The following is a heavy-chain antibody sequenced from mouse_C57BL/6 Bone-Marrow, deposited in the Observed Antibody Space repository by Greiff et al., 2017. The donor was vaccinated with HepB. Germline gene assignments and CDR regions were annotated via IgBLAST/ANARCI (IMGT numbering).Heavy chain of an antibody. V-gene: IGHV1-55*01. Sequence: QVQLQQPGAELVKPGASVKMSCKASGYTFTSYWITWVKQRPGQGLEWIGDIYPGSGSTNYNEKFKSKATLTVDTSSGTAYMQLSSLTSEDSAVYYCARGYYGYYYAMDYWGQGTSVTVSS. J-gene: IGHJ4*01. CDR2: IYPGSGST. CDR3: ARGYYGYYYAMDY. D-gene: IGHD1-1*01. CDR1: GYTFTSYW.